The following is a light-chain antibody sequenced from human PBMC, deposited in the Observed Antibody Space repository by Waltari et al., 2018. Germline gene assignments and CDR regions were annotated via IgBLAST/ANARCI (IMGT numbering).Light chain of an antibody. CDR2: RAS. Sequence: EIVLTPSPGTASLSPGERVTLSCRASQSVGSSSLAWYQQKPGQAPRLVIYRASRRATGIPDRFSGRGSGTDFSLTISRLEPEEFAVYYCQQHGTLPATFGQGTKVEIK. J-gene: IGKJ1*01. CDR3: QQHGTLPAT. V-gene: IGKV3-20*01. CDR1: QSVGSSS.